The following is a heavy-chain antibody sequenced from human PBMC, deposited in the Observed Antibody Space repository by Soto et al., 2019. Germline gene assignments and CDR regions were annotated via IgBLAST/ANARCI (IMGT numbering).Heavy chain of an antibody. V-gene: IGHV4-34*01. CDR2: INHSGST. D-gene: IGHD6-6*01. Sequence: QVQLQQWGAGLLKPSETLSLTCAVYGGSFSGYYWSWIRQPPGKGLEWIGEINHSGSTNYNPSLKSRVTISVDTSKNQFSLKLSSLTAADTAVYYCARFGGGSSVSQGYYFDYWGQGTLVTVSS. J-gene: IGHJ4*02. CDR3: ARFGGGSSVSQGYYFDY. CDR1: GGSFSGYY.